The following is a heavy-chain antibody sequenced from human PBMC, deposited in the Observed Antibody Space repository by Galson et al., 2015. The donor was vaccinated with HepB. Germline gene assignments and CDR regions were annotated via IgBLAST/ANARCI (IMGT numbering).Heavy chain of an antibody. J-gene: IGHJ4*02. CDR3: ARDRTRRVGGVINVSTAAS. CDR1: GFTFINYD. CDR2: ISGSGDVT. D-gene: IGHD1-14*01. V-gene: IGHV3-23*01. Sequence: SLRLSCAASGFTFINYDMSWVRQAPGRGPEWVASISGSGDVTFHAVSVRGRLSISRDNSKNTLYLQMNRLTVEDTATYYCARDRTRRVGGVINVSTAASWGQGTLVVVSS.